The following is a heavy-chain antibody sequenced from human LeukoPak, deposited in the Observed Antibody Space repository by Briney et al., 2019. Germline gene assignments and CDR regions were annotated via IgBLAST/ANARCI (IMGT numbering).Heavy chain of an antibody. CDR2: IYKIGTT. J-gene: IGHJ5*02. D-gene: IGHD3-10*01. V-gene: IGHV4-59*02. CDR3: ARAARGVITDNWFDP. Sequence: SETLSLTCTVFGDSVTGYFLNWVRQPPGKGLEWIGHIYKIGTTNYNPSLKSRLTISADTSKNQFSLQLRSVTAADTAVYYCARAARGVITDNWFDPWGQGTLVTVSS. CDR1: GDSVTGYF.